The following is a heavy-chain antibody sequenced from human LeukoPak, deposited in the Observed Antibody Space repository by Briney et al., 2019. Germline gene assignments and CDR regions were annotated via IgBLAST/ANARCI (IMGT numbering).Heavy chain of an antibody. CDR3: ARDEDYDSSGYYLDY. CDR1: GFTVSSNY. V-gene: IGHV3-66*01. D-gene: IGHD3-22*01. Sequence: PGGSLRLSCAASGFTVSSNYMSWVRQAPGKGLEWVSVIYSGGSTYYADSVKGRFTISRDNSKNTLYLQMNSLRAEDTAVYYCARDEDYDSSGYYLDYWGQGTLVTVSS. J-gene: IGHJ4*02. CDR2: IYSGGST.